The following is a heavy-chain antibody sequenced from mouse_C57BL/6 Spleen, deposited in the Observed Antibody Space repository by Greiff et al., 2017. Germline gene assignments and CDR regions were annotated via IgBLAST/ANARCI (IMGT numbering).Heavy chain of an antibody. D-gene: IGHD2-4*01. V-gene: IGHV1-47*01. Sequence: VQLQQSGAELVKPGASVKMSCKASGYTFTTYPIEWMKQNPGKSLAWIGNFRPYNDDANNNEKFKGKSTLTVEKYYSTFYLELSRLTSDAAAVYYCARLNDYDEFAYWGQGTLVTVSA. CDR3: ARLNDYDEFAY. CDR1: GYTFTTYP. J-gene: IGHJ3*01. CDR2: FRPYNDDA.